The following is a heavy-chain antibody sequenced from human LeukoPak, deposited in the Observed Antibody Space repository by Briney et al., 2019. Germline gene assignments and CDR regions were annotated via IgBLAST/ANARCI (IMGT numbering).Heavy chain of an antibody. Sequence: PGGSLRLSCAASGFTFSSYGMHWVRQAPGKGLEWVAFTRYDGSDKYYTDSVKGRFTISRDNSKNTLYLQMNSLRTEDTAVYYCATPPHDYGDYYFDFWGQGTLVTVSS. CDR3: ATPPHDYGDYYFDF. D-gene: IGHD4-17*01. CDR1: GFTFSSYG. V-gene: IGHV3-30*02. CDR2: TRYDGSDK. J-gene: IGHJ4*02.